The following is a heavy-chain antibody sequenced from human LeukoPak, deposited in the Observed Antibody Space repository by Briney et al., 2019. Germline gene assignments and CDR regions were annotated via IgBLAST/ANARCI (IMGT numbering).Heavy chain of an antibody. D-gene: IGHD6-13*01. CDR2: INHSGGT. CDR1: GGSFSGYY. Sequence: TETLSLTCAGYGGSFSGYYWSWIRQPPGKGLEWIGEINHSGGTNYNPSLKSRVTISVDTSKNQFSLKLSSVTAADTAVYYCASVRSDSSSWHFDYWGQGTLVTVPS. CDR3: ASVRSDSSSWHFDY. J-gene: IGHJ4*02. V-gene: IGHV4-34*01.